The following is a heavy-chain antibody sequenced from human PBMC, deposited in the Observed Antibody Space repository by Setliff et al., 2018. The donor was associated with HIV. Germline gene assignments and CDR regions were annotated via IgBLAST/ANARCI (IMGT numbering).Heavy chain of an antibody. D-gene: IGHD3-16*01. V-gene: IGHV4-4*02. Sequence: PSETLSLTCAVSGDSIRSDHWWTWVRQSSGKGLEWIGEIYHSGSTTYNPSLKSRVTISVDKSTNQFSLRLTSVTAADTAIYYCARGSSASPYLGIDFWGRGTLVTVSS. CDR2: IYHSGST. J-gene: IGHJ4*02. CDR1: GDSIRSDHW. CDR3: ARGSSASPYLGIDF.